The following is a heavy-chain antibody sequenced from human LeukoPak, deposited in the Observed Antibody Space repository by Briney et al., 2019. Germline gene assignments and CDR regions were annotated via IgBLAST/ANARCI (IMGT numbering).Heavy chain of an antibody. D-gene: IGHD3-22*01. CDR3: ARDQEGYYYETPHHLNEAGFDP. CDR1: GYTFTSYY. V-gene: IGHV1-46*01. Sequence: ASVKVSCKASGYTFTSYYMHWVRQAPGQGLEWMGIINPSGGSTSYAQKFQGRVTMTRDTSTSTVYMELSSLRSGDTAVYYCARDQEGYYYETPHHLNEAGFDPWGQGTLVTVSS. J-gene: IGHJ5*02. CDR2: INPSGGST.